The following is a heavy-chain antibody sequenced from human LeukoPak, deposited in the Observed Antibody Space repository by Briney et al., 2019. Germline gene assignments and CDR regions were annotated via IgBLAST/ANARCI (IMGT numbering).Heavy chain of an antibody. CDR1: GFTFSNFA. Sequence: AGSLRLSCAASGFTFSNFAMNWVRQAPGKGLEWVSTISGSGGSTYYADSVKGRFTISRDNSKNTLYLQMNSLRAEDTAVYYCAKMVHTEQWRVPFDYWGQGTLVTVSS. CDR3: AKMVHTEQWRVPFDY. V-gene: IGHV3-23*01. D-gene: IGHD6-19*01. J-gene: IGHJ4*02. CDR2: ISGSGGST.